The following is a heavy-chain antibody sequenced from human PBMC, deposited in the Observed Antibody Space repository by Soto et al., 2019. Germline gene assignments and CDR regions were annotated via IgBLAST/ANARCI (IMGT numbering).Heavy chain of an antibody. CDR2: ISCCGGTA. V-gene: IGHV3-23*01. D-gene: IGHD6-19*01. Sequence: EVQLLESGGGLVRPGESLRLSCAASGFNFNKYAMSWVRQAPGEGLEWVSGISCCGGTASYADSVKGRFTIARDDAKNTLYLDMNSLRVEDTAEYYCAKADGQQWLLPHPENWGRGTLVTVS. J-gene: IGHJ4*02. CDR1: GFNFNKYA. CDR3: AKADGQQWLLPHPEN.